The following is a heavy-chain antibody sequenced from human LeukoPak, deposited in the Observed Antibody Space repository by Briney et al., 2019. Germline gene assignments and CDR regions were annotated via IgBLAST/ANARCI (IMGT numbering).Heavy chain of an antibody. CDR2: ISGSGGST. CDR3: AKRGGDLWSGYYSNWFDP. J-gene: IGHJ5*02. V-gene: IGHV3-23*01. CDR1: GFTFSSYA. D-gene: IGHD3-3*01. Sequence: GGSLRLSCAASGFTFSSYAMHWVRQAPGKGLEWVSAISGSGGSTYYADSVKGRFTISRDNSKNTLYLQMNSLRAEDTAVYYCAKRGGDLWSGYYSNWFDPWGQGTLVTVSS.